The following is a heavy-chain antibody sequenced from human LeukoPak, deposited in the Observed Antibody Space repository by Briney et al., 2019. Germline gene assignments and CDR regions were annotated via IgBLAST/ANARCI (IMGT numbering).Heavy chain of an antibody. CDR2: IRYDGSNK. CDR1: GFTFSSYG. CDR3: ARSQGGYSYGYVPILYTFDI. Sequence: GGSLRLSCAASGFTFSSYGMHWVRQAPGKGLEWVAFIRYDGSNKYYADSVKGRFTISRDNSKNTLYLQMNSLRAEDTAVYYCARSQGGYSYGYVPILYTFDIWGQGTMVTVSS. D-gene: IGHD5-18*01. V-gene: IGHV3-30*02. J-gene: IGHJ3*02.